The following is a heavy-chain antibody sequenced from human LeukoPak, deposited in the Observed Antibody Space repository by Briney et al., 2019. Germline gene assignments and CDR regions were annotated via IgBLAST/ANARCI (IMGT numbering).Heavy chain of an antibody. CDR1: VGPFSSYS. J-gene: IGHJ4*02. D-gene: IGHD6-13*01. Sequence: GASVNVFCRSSVGPFSSYSISWVRDAPGQGLEEMGWISTYSSNTIYTQNLQGSVTMHTDTSTSTAYMELRSLRSDDTAVYYCARDFSAAAGDFDYWGQGTLVTVSS. V-gene: IGHV1-18*01. CDR3: ARDFSAAAGDFDY. CDR2: ISTYSSNT.